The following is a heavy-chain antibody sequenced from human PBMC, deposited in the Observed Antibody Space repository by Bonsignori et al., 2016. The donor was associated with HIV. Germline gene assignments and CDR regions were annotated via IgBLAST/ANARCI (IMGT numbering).Heavy chain of an antibody. J-gene: IGHJ6*03. CDR2: IRYDGSNK. D-gene: IGHD6-6*01. CDR3: AKDQGGYSSSSPYYYYMDV. V-gene: IGHV3-30*02. Sequence: VRQAPGKGLEWVAFIRYDGSNKHYADSVKGRFTISRDNSKNTLYLQMNSLRAEDTAVYYCAKDQGGYSSSSPYYYYMDVWGKGTTVTVSS.